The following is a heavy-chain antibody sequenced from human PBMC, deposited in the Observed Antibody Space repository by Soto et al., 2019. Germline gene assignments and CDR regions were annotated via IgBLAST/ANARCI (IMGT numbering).Heavy chain of an antibody. J-gene: IGHJ5*02. CDR3: AKDVAARPDYWFDP. CDR2: INPNSGGT. D-gene: IGHD6-6*01. CDR1: GYTFTGYY. V-gene: IGHV1-2*04. Sequence: ASVKVSCKASGYTFTGYYMHWVRQAPGQGLEWMGWINPNSGGTNYAQKFQGWVTMTRDTSISTAYMELSRLRSDDTAVYYCAKDVAARPDYWFDPWGQGTLVTVSS.